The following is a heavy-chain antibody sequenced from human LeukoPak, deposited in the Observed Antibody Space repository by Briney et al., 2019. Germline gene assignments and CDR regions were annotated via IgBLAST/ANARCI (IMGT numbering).Heavy chain of an antibody. Sequence: ASVKVSCKASGGTFSSYAISWVRQAPGQGLEWMGRIIPILGIANYAQKFQGRVTITADKSTSTAYMELSSLRSEDTAVYYCARDISNRWFDPWGQGTLVTVSS. CDR1: GGTFSSYA. V-gene: IGHV1-69*04. CDR3: ARDISNRWFDP. D-gene: IGHD1-14*01. J-gene: IGHJ5*02. CDR2: IIPILGIA.